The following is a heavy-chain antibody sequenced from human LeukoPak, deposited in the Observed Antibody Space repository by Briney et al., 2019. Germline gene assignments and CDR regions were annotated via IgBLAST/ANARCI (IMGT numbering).Heavy chain of an antibody. CDR3: ARDQEGFDY. V-gene: IGHV1-46*01. CDR2: IYPRDGST. J-gene: IGHJ4*02. CDR1: GYTFTSYG. Sequence: ASVKVSCKASGYTFTSYGISWVRQAPRQGLEWMGMIYPRDGSTSYAQNFQGRVTVTRDTSTTTVHMELRGLRSEDTAVYYCARDQEGFDYWGQGTVVTVSS.